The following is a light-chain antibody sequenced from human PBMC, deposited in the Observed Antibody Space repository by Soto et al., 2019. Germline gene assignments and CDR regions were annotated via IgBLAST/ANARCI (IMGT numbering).Light chain of an antibody. J-gene: IGKJ5*01. CDR2: GAS. CDR1: QSVSSN. CDR3: QQSTILPFS. V-gene: IGKV3-15*01. Sequence: EMVMTQSPATLSVSPGERATLSCRASQSVSSNLAWYQQKPGQAPRLLIYGASTRATGIPARFSGSGSGTEFTLTISILQSEDFAVYFCQQSTILPFSFGQGTLLEIK.